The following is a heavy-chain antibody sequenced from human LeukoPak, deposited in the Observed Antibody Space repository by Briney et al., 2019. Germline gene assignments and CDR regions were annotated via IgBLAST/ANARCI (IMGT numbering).Heavy chain of an antibody. CDR2: MNPNSGNT. V-gene: IGHV1-8*01. CDR1: GYTFTSYD. CDR3: ARGRGAYCGGDCYLR. Sequence: ASVKVSCKASGYTFTSYDINWGRQATGQGLEWMGWMNPNSGNTGYAQKFQGRVTMTRNTSISTAYMELSSLRSEDTAVYYCARGRGAYCGGDCYLRWGQGTLVTVSS. J-gene: IGHJ4*02. D-gene: IGHD2-21*02.